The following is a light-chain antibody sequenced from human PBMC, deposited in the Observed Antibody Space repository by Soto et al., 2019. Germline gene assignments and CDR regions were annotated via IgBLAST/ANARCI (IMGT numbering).Light chain of an antibody. J-gene: IGKJ4*01. V-gene: IGKV3-15*01. CDR3: QQYNNWPSLT. CDR1: QSVSSN. CDR2: GAS. Sequence: EIVMTPSPATLSVSPWERATLSCGARQSVSSNLAWYQQKPGQAPRLLIYGASTRATGIPARFSGSGSGTEFTLTISSLQSEDFAVYYCQQYNNWPSLTFGGGTKVDIK.